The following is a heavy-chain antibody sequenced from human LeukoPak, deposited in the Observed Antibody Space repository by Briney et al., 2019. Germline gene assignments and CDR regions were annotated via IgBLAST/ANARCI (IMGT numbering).Heavy chain of an antibody. CDR1: GGSFSGYY. CDR3: ARDQHSSGWYYYYYMDV. CDR2: INHSGST. D-gene: IGHD6-19*01. Sequence: SETLSLTCAVYGGSFSGYYWSWIRQPPGKGLEWIGEINHSGSTNYNPSLKSRVTISVDTSKNQFSLKLSSVTAADTAVYYCARDQHSSGWYYYYYMDVWGKGTTVTVSS. J-gene: IGHJ6*03. V-gene: IGHV4-34*01.